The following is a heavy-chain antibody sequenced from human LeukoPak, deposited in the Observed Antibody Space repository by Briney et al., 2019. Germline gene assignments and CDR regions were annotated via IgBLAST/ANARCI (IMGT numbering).Heavy chain of an antibody. CDR3: ARDREISGWFNQHRGYWFDP. Sequence: PSETLSLTCTVSGGSISSYYWSWIRQPAGKGLEWIGRIYTSGSTNYNPSLKSRVTMSVDTSKNQFSLKLSSVTAADTAVYYCARDREISGWFNQHRGYWFDPWGQGTLVTVSS. CDR2: IYTSGST. V-gene: IGHV4-4*07. J-gene: IGHJ5*02. CDR1: GGSISSYY. D-gene: IGHD6-19*01.